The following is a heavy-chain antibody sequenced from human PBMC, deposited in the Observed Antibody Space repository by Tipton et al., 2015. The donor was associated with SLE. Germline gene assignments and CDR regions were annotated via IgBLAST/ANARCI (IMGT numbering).Heavy chain of an antibody. J-gene: IGHJ3*02. CDR1: GFTFSSYG. CDR3: ARETRGLGPCGGDCSPYAFDI. D-gene: IGHD2-21*01. V-gene: IGHV3-30*19. CDR2: ISYDGSNK. Sequence: QLVQSGGGVVQPGRSLRLSCAASGFTFSSYGMHWVRQAPGKGLEWVAVISYDGSNKYYADSVKGRFTISRDNSKNTLYLQMNSLRAEDTAVYYCARETRGLGPCGGDCSPYAFDIWGQGTMVTVSS.